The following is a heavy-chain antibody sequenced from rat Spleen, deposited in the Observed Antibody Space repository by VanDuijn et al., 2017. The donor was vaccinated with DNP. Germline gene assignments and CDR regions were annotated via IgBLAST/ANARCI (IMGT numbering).Heavy chain of an antibody. D-gene: IGHD4-3*01. CDR3: VRWNSGHFDY. CDR2: IYYDGGST. Sequence: EVQLVESGGGLVQPGRSLKLSCAASGFIFTGHYMAWVRQGPTKGLEWVAYIYYDGGSTSYGDPVKGRFTISRDNTKSTLYLQMNSLRSEDMATYYCVRWNSGHFDYWGQGVMVTVSS. J-gene: IGHJ2*01. V-gene: IGHV5-22*01. CDR1: GFIFTGHY.